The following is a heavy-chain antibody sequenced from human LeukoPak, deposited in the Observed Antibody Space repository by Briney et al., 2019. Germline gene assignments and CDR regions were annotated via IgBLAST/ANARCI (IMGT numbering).Heavy chain of an antibody. V-gene: IGHV3-48*01. Sequence: GGSLRLSCAASGFTFSTYDMNWVRQAPGRGLEWVSYISSSSRTISYADSVKGRFTISRDNAKNSLYLQMNSLRAEDTAVYYCARLRYYAMDVWGQGTTVTASS. CDR1: GFTFSTYD. J-gene: IGHJ6*02. CDR2: ISSSSRTI. CDR3: ARLRYYAMDV.